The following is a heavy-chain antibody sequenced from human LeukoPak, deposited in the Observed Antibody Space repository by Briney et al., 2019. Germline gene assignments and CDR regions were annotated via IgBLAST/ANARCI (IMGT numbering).Heavy chain of an antibody. Sequence: SETLSLTCAVYGGSFSGYYWSWIRQPPGKGLEWIGEINHSGSTNYNPSLKSRVTISVDTSKNQFSLKLSSVTAADMAVYYCARLIPRPWYFDLWGRGTLVTVSS. CDR3: ARLIPRPWYFDL. CDR1: GGSFSGYY. CDR2: INHSGST. J-gene: IGHJ2*01. V-gene: IGHV4-34*01.